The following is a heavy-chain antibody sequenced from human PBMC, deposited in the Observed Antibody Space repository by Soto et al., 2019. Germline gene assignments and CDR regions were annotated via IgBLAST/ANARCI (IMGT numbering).Heavy chain of an antibody. Sequence: SDTLSLTCAVYGVSFSGYYWSWSLQPPGKGLEWIGEINHSGSTNYNPSLKSRVTISVDTSKNQFSLKLSSVTAADTAVYYCVRTRPNIVTGYGTAYYYYYMDVWGKGTTVTVSS. CDR2: INHSGST. J-gene: IGHJ6*03. CDR1: GVSFSGYY. V-gene: IGHV4-34*01. CDR3: VRTRPNIVTGYGTAYYYYYMDV. D-gene: IGHD3-9*01.